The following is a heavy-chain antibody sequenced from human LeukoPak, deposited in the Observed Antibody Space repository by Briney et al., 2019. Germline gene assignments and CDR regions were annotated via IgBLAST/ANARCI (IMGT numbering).Heavy chain of an antibody. CDR2: ISSSSSYI. Sequence: GGSLRLSCAASGFSFSTYSMNWVRQAPGKGLEWVSSISSSSSYIYYADSVNGRFTISRDNAKNSLYLQMNSLRAEDTAVYYCARGRYSSSYPWGQGTLLSVSS. CDR3: ARGRYSSSYP. D-gene: IGHD6-6*01. CDR1: GFSFSTYS. V-gene: IGHV3-21*01. J-gene: IGHJ5*02.